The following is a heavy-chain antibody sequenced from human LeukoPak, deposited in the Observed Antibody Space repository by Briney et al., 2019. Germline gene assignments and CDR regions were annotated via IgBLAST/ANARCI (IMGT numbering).Heavy chain of an antibody. CDR2: INAGNGNT. J-gene: IGHJ4*02. CDR1: GYTFTSYA. D-gene: IGHD6-6*01. V-gene: IGHV1-3*01. CDR3: ARVLGIYSSSFNY. Sequence: ASVKVSCKASGYTFTSYAMHWVRQAPGQRLEWMGWINAGNGNTKYSQKFRGRVTITRDTSASTAYMGLSSLRSEDTAVYYCARVLGIYSSSFNYWGQGTLVTVSS.